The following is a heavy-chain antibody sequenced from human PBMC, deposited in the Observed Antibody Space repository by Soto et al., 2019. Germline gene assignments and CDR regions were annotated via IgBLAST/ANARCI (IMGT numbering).Heavy chain of an antibody. CDR2: ISYDGSNK. D-gene: IGHD6-13*01. V-gene: IGHV3-30-3*01. CDR1: GFTFSSYA. Sequence: LRLSCAASGFTFSSYAMHWVRQAPGKGLEWVAVISYDGSNKYYADSVKGRFTISRDNSKNTLYLQMNSLRAEDTAVYYCARGPWYSSSWYRNYYYYGMDVWGQGTTVTVSS. J-gene: IGHJ6*02. CDR3: ARGPWYSSSWYRNYYYYGMDV.